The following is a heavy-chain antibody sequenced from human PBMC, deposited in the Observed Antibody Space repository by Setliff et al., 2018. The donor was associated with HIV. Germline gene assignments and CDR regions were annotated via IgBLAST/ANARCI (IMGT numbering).Heavy chain of an antibody. V-gene: IGHV4-39*07. CDR2: IFYFGSV. Sequence: KASETLSLTCTVSGGSISINSYYWGWIRQSPGKGLEWIGSIFYFGSVTYNPSLKSRPLISIDMSKTQFSLNLRSVTAADTAVYYCVRELLGSGGTVPEVNFFDSWGQGTLVTVSS. J-gene: IGHJ5*01. D-gene: IGHD1-26*01. CDR3: VRELLGSGGTVPEVNFFDS. CDR1: GGSISINSYY.